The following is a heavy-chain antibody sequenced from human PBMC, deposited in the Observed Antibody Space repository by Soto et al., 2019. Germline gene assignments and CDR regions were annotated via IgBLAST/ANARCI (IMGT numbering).Heavy chain of an antibody. CDR1: GFTFSSYA. J-gene: IGHJ4*02. Sequence: GGSLRLSCVGSGFTFSSYAMSWVRQAPGKGLEWVSTLNGGGGRTYYADSVKGRFTASRDNSKTTLYLQMNSLRAEDTAVYFCAKDRGSYDFWSGYRFDHWGQGTLVTVSS. D-gene: IGHD3-3*01. CDR2: LNGGGGRT. CDR3: AKDRGSYDFWSGYRFDH. V-gene: IGHV3-23*01.